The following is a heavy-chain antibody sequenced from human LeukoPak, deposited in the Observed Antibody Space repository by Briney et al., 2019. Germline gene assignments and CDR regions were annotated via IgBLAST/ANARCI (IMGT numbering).Heavy chain of an antibody. CDR1: NYTLASYG. D-gene: IGHD1-1*01. V-gene: IGHV1-18*01. CDR2: ISPYDGNT. Sequence: ASVKVSCKASNYTLASYGLSWVRQAPGQGLHWVGWISPYDGNTDYAQRFQARVTMTIDRATRTVYMDLKRLRLDDTAVYYCVRVWPPNAVDRGMTYSYFNALDVWGQGTTVIVSS. CDR3: VRVWPPNAVDRGMTYSYFNALDV. J-gene: IGHJ6*02.